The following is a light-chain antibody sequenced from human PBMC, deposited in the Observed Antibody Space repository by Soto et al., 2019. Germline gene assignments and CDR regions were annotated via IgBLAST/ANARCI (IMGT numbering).Light chain of an antibody. CDR1: SSDVGGYNS. V-gene: IGLV2-14*01. CDR2: DVS. J-gene: IGLJ1*01. CDR3: SSYTTGGSYV. Sequence: QSALTQPASVSGSPGLSIAISCTGTSSDVGGYNSVSWYQQHPGKAPKLMNYDVSNRPSGVSNRFSGSKSGNTASLTISGLQAEDEGDYYCSSYTTGGSYVFGTGTKLTVL.